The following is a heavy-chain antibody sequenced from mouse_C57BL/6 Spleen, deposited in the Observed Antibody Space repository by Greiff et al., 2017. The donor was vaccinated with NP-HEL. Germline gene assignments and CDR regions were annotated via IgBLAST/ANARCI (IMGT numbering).Heavy chain of an antibody. CDR1: GFTFSDYG. CDR2: ISSGSSTI. D-gene: IGHD2-3*01. V-gene: IGHV5-17*01. Sequence: VQLKESGGGLVKPGGSLKLSCAASGFTFSDYGMHWVRQAPEKGLEWVAYISSGSSTIYYADTVKGRFTISRDNAKNTLFLQMTSLRSEDTAMYYCARRDGYYDAMDYWGQGTSVTVSS. J-gene: IGHJ4*01. CDR3: ARRDGYYDAMDY.